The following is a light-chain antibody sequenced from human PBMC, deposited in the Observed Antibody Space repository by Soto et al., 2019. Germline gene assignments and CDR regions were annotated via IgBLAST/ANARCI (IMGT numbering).Light chain of an antibody. Sequence: QSALTQPASVSGSPGQSITISCTGTSSDVGGYNYVSWYRQHPGKAPKLMIYDVSNRPSGITNRFSGSKSANTASWTNSGLQAEDEADYYCSSYTSSSTLVVFGGGTKLTLL. CDR2: DVS. CDR3: SSYTSSSTLVV. CDR1: SSDVGGYNY. J-gene: IGLJ2*01. V-gene: IGLV2-14*01.